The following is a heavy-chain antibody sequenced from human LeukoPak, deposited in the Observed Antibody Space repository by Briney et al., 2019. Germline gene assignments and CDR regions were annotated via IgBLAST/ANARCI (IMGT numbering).Heavy chain of an antibody. J-gene: IGHJ4*02. D-gene: IGHD3-3*01. V-gene: IGHV4-4*07. Sequence: SETLPLTCTVSGGSISSYYWSWIRQPAGKGLEWIGRIYTSGSTNYNPSLKSRVTMSVDTSKNQFSLKLSSVTAADTAVYYCARDRLTIFGVGKGEYFDYWGQGTLVTVSS. CDR2: IYTSGST. CDR3: ARDRLTIFGVGKGEYFDY. CDR1: GGSISSYY.